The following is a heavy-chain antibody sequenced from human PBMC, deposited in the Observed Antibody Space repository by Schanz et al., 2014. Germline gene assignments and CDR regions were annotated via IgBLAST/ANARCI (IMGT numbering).Heavy chain of an antibody. CDR2: VNPGGGST. Sequence: QVHLEQSGPEVKKPGASVKLSCRASGYPFTNYYIHWVRQAPGQGLEWMGIVNPGGGSTSVAQRFQTRVTLTRDTSTGTAYLGLTRLRFEDTAVYYSARGSLAGYVALLMAANDYWGQGTLLTVSS. J-gene: IGHJ4*02. D-gene: IGHD2-15*01. CDR1: GYPFTNYY. CDR3: ARGSLAGYVALLMAANDY. V-gene: IGHV1-46*01.